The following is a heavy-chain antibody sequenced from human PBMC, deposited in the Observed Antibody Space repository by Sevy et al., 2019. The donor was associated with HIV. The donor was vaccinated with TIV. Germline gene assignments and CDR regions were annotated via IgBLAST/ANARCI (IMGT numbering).Heavy chain of an antibody. Sequence: SQTLSLTCAVYGGSFSGYYWSWIRQPPGKGLEWIGEINHSGSTNYNPSLKSRVTISVDTSKNQFSLKLSSVTAADTAVYYCARERGVLGYCSSTSCSIPYYYYGMDVWGQGTTVTVSS. CDR1: GGSFSGYY. V-gene: IGHV4-34*01. J-gene: IGHJ6*02. D-gene: IGHD2-2*01. CDR3: ARERGVLGYCSSTSCSIPYYYYGMDV. CDR2: INHSGST.